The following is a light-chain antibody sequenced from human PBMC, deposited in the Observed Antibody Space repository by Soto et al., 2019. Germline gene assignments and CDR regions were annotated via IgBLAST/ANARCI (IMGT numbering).Light chain of an antibody. J-gene: IGKJ1*01. Sequence: EIVLTQSPGTLSLSPGERATLSCRASQTVGSNYLAWFQQKPGQAPRLLIYEASSRATGIPDRFSGSGSGTDFTITINRLEPEDFGVFYCQQYAYSPRTFGQGTRVEIK. CDR2: EAS. CDR1: QTVGSNY. CDR3: QQYAYSPRT. V-gene: IGKV3-20*01.